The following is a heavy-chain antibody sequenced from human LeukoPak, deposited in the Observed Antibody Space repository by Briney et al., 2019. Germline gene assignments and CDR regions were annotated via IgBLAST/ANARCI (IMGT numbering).Heavy chain of an antibody. CDR2: ISGSGGST. CDR3: AKDRVRDYDILTGYYDY. Sequence: PGGSLRLSCAASGFTFSSYAMSWVRQAPGKGLEWVSAISGSGGSTYYADSVKGRFTISRDNSKNTLYLQMNSLRAEDTAVYYCAKDRVRDYDILTGYYDYWGQGTLVTVSS. CDR1: GFTFSSYA. J-gene: IGHJ4*02. V-gene: IGHV3-23*01. D-gene: IGHD3-9*01.